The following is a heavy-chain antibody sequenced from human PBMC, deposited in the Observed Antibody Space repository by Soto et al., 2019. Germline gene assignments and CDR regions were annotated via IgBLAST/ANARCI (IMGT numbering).Heavy chain of an antibody. V-gene: IGHV3-73*02. Sequence: EVQLVESGGGLVQPGGSLKLSCAASGFTFSGSAMHWVRQAPGKGLEWVGQTRRKAKSYATEYVASLKGRFTISRDDSKNMAYLQMYSEKTAETAVYYCMRTFASSDSFSPDFDFWGQGTLVTVSS. CDR1: GFTFSGSA. D-gene: IGHD3-22*01. CDR3: MRTFASSDSFSPDFDF. CDR2: TRRKAKSYAT. J-gene: IGHJ4*02.